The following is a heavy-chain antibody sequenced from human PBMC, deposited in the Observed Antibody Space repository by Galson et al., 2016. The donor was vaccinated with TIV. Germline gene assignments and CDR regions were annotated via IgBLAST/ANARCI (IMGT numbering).Heavy chain of an antibody. CDR3: ARGEVYDSLDG. Sequence: SVKVSCKASGVTFISFAISWVRQAPGQGLEWMGGIIPIFRTVHYAQRFQGRVTIIADESTSTAYMELSSLRSEDTAVYYCARGEVYDSLDGWGQGTLVTVSS. V-gene: IGHV1-69*13. CDR2: IIPIFRTV. J-gene: IGHJ4*02. D-gene: IGHD3-22*01. CDR1: GVTFISFA.